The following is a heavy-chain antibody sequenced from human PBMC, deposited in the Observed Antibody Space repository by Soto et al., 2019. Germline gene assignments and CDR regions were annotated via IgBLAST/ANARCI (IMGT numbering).Heavy chain of an antibody. CDR2: IFYSGTT. Sequence: QLQLQESGPGLVKPSETLSLSCTVSGGSISDSAYYWAWIRQPPGKGLEWIGSIFYSGTTYYSPSLKSRVTISVDTSHNQFSLSLRSVTAADTAMYYCVREYGGSSRSDWGQGTLVTVSS. J-gene: IGHJ4*02. D-gene: IGHD6-6*01. V-gene: IGHV4-39*02. CDR3: VREYGGSSRSD. CDR1: GGSISDSAYY.